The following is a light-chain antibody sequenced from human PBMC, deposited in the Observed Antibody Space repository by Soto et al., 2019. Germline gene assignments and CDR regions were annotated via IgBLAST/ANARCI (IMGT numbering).Light chain of an antibody. V-gene: IGKV3-11*01. Sequence: EIVIPPSPASPSVGVGALAPLPCRASQSVSSYLAWYQQKPGQAPRLLIYDASNRATGIPARFSGSGSGTDFTLTISSLEPEDFAVYYCQQRSNWPRITFGQGTRLEI. J-gene: IGKJ5*01. CDR2: DAS. CDR1: QSVSSY. CDR3: QQRSNWPRIT.